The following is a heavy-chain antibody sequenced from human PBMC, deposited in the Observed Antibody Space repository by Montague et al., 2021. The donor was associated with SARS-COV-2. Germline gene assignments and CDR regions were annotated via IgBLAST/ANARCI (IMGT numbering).Heavy chain of an antibody. Sequence: SETLSLTCTVSGASISGYFWSWIRQPAGKGLEWIGRIYTSGTTNYNPSLRSRVTMSVDTFKNQFSLKVNSVTAADTAVYYCARGYYLGNGDLFDYWGQGTLVTVSS. CDR2: IYTSGTT. J-gene: IGHJ4*02. D-gene: IGHD1-26*01. CDR1: GASISGYF. CDR3: ARGYYLGNGDLFDY. V-gene: IGHV4-4*07.